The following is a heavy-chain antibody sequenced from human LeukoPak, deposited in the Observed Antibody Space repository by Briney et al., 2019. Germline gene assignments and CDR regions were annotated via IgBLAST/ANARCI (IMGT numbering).Heavy chain of an antibody. J-gene: IGHJ4*02. V-gene: IGHV3-74*01. Sequence: GGSLRFSCTASGFSFSGHWMHWARQLPGKGLVWVSRISPTGSTTSYADSVKGRFTVSRDNAKNTLYLQVNNLRAEDTAVYYCARGPNSNWSGLDFWGQGTLLTVSS. CDR3: ARGPNSNWSGLDF. D-gene: IGHD6-6*01. CDR2: ISPTGSTT. CDR1: GFSFSGHW.